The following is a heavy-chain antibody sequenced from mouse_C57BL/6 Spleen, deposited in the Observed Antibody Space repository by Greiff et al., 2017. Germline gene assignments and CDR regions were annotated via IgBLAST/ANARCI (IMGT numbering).Heavy chain of an antibody. CDR3: AREGTVVGDY. J-gene: IGHJ2*02. CDR2: ISYDGSN. D-gene: IGHD1-1*01. V-gene: IGHV3-6*01. CDR1: GYSITSGYY. Sequence: EVKLMESGPGLVKPSQSLSLTCSVTGYSITSGYYWNWIRQFPGNKLEWMGYISYDGSNNYNPSLKNRISITRDTSKNQFFLKLNSVTTEDTATYYCAREGTVVGDYWGQGTSLTVSS.